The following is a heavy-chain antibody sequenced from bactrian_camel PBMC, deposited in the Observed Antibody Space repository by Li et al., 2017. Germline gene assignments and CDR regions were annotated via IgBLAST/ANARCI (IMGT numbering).Heavy chain of an antibody. V-gene: IGHV3S42*01. Sequence: VQLVESGGGLVQPGGSLTLSCVASGFTFGSYAMSWVRQAPGKGLEWVSDINIGGGITGYADSVKGRFTSSRDSAKNTLYLQLNSLKTEDTALYYCAATFGTRSFSSWGQGTQVTVS. CDR3: AATFGTRSFSS. CDR1: GFTFGSYA. D-gene: IGHD4*01. J-gene: IGHJ6*01. CDR2: INIGGGIT.